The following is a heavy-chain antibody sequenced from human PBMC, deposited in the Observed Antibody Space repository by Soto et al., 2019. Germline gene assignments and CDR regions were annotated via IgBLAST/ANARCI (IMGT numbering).Heavy chain of an antibody. V-gene: IGHV4-61*01. J-gene: IGHJ4*02. CDR2: VYKSGSA. CDR3: ARRIVGASAFDF. CDR1: GSSVNSGNYH. D-gene: IGHD1-26*01. Sequence: QVQLQESGPGLVRPSETLSLTCSVSGSSVNSGNYHWSWIRQPPGKGLEWIGYVYKSGSANYNPSLKSRLTISVDTAKNEFSLNLRSVTAADTAVYYCARRIVGASAFDFWGQGTLVRVSS.